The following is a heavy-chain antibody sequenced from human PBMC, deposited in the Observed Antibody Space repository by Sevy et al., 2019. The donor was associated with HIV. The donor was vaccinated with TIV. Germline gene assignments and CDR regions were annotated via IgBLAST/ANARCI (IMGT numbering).Heavy chain of an antibody. D-gene: IGHD6-19*01. J-gene: IGHJ4*01. CDR3: AKGSVAAPVGNYFDH. V-gene: IGHV3-23*01. CDR1: GFSFMPYA. Sequence: GGSLRLSCAASGFSFMPYAMSWVRQAPGKGLEWVSGISGSSGLKYYADPVKGRFTISRDNSKNTLYLQMKNRRADDTAVYYCAKGSVAAPVGNYFDHWGHGALVTVSS. CDR2: ISGSSGLK.